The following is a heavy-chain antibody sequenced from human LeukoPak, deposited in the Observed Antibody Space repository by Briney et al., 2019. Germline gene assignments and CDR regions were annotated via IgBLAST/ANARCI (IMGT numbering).Heavy chain of an antibody. CDR3: AKNVVVKRYIDY. Sequence: GGSLRLSCAASGFTFSSYAMSWVRQAPGKGLEWVSAISGSGGSTYYADSVKGRFTISRDNSKNTLSLQMNSLRVEDTAIYYCAKNVVVKRYIDYWGQGTLVTVSS. J-gene: IGHJ4*02. CDR2: ISGSGGST. CDR1: GFTFSSYA. V-gene: IGHV3-23*01. D-gene: IGHD2-15*01.